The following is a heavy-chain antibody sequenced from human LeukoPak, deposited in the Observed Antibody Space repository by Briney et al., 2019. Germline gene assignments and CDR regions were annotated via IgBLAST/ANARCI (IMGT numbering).Heavy chain of an antibody. Sequence: ASVKVSCKASGYTFTSYYMHWVRQAPGQGLEWMGIINPSGGSTSYAQKFQGRVTMTRDMSTSTVYMELSSLRSEDTAVYYCARGRTVGASYEEDFDSWGQGTLVTVSS. CDR3: ARGRTVGASYEEDFDS. V-gene: IGHV1-46*01. D-gene: IGHD1-26*01. CDR2: INPSGGST. J-gene: IGHJ4*02. CDR1: GYTFTSYY.